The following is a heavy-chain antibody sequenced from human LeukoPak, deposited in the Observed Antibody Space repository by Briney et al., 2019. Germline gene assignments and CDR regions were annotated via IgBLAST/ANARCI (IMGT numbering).Heavy chain of an antibody. CDR3: AQVGAAAPYFDY. CDR1: GGSIGSSSYY. CDR2: IYYSGST. Sequence: TSETLSLTCTVSGGSIGSSSYYWGWIRQPPGKGLEWIGSIYYSGSTYYNPSLKSRVTISVDTSKNQFSLKLSSVTAADTAVYYCAQVGAAAPYFDYWGQGTLVTVSS. V-gene: IGHV4-39*01. D-gene: IGHD1-26*01. J-gene: IGHJ4*02.